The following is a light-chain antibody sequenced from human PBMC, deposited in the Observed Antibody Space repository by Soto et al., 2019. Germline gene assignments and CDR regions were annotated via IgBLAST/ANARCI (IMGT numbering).Light chain of an antibody. Sequence: QSVLTQPPSASGSPGQSVTISCTGTSSDVGGYNCVSWYQQHPGKAPKLMIYEVSKRPSGVPDRFSGSKSDNTASLTVSGLQAEDEADYYCSSQGVFGTGTKVTVL. V-gene: IGLV2-8*01. J-gene: IGLJ1*01. CDR1: SSDVGGYNC. CDR3: SSQGV. CDR2: EVS.